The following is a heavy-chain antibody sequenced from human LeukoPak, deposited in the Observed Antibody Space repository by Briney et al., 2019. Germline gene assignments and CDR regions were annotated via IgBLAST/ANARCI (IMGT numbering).Heavy chain of an antibody. CDR3: ARESSSPLAY. CDR2: IIPIFGTA. Sequence: ASVKVSCKASGYTFTGYYMHWVRQAPGQGLEWMGGIIPIFGTANYAQKFQGRVTITADKSTSTAYMELSSLRSEDTAVYYCARESSSPLAYWGQGTLVTVSS. D-gene: IGHD6-13*01. CDR1: GYTFTGYY. V-gene: IGHV1-69*06. J-gene: IGHJ4*02.